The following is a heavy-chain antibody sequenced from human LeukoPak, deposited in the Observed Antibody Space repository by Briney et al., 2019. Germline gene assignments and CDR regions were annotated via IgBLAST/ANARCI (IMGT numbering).Heavy chain of an antibody. CDR2: MSYNGQIT. Sequence: GGSLRLSCAASGFTFSSYGMHWVRQAPGKGLEWVAVMSYNGQITYYADSVKGRFTISRDNSQNMLYLLMNSLRVDDTSVYYCAKVQLERRELLPNFDSWGQGTLVTVSS. CDR1: GFTFSSYG. V-gene: IGHV3-30*18. J-gene: IGHJ4*02. D-gene: IGHD1-1*01. CDR3: AKVQLERRELLPNFDS.